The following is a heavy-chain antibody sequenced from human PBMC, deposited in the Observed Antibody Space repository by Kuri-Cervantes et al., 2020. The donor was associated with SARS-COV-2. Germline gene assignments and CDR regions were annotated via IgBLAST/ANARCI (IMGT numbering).Heavy chain of an antibody. CDR2: ISHDGKNK. CDR1: GFNFSRTD. J-gene: IGHJ4*02. CDR3: AKDRVGVQDF. D-gene: IGHD2-21*01. Sequence: GGSLRLSCAASGFNFSRTDMHWVRQAPGKGLEWVAVISHDGKNKKCIASGKGRFTISRDNSQNTLYLHMKSLRSEDTAMYYCAKDRVGVQDFWGQGTPVTVSS. V-gene: IGHV3-30*18.